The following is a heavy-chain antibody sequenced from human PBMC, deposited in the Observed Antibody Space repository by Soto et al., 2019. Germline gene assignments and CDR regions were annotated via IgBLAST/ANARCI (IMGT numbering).Heavy chain of an antibody. V-gene: IGHV3-30-3*01. J-gene: IGHJ4*02. D-gene: IGHD3-22*01. CDR1: GFTFSSYA. CDR2: ISYDGSNK. CDR3: ASTADYYDDSGFLDY. Sequence: QVQLVESGGGVVQPGRSLRLSCAASGFTFSSYAMHWVRQAPGKGLEWVAVISYDGSNKYYADSVKGRFTISRDNSKNTLHLQMNSLRTEDTPVYYCASTADYYDDSGFLDYWGQGTLVTVSS.